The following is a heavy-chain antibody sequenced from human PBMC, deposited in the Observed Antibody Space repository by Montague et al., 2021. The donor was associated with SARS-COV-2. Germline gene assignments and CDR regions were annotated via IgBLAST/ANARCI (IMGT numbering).Heavy chain of an antibody. D-gene: IGHD3/OR15-3a*01. CDR1: DVSLSTSTW. V-gene: IGHV4-4*02. CDR3: ARGGLGNGGFDY. J-gene: IGHJ4*02. CDR2: IYLSGFT. Sequence: SETLSLTCVVSDVSLSTSTWWSWVRQSPGKGLEWVGEIYLSGFTHYNPSVKSRVSISLDDSRSQFSLRLTSVTAADTAVYFCARGGLGNGGFDYWGQGTLVTVSS.